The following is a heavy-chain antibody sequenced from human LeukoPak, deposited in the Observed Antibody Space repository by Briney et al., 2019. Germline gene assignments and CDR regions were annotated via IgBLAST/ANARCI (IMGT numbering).Heavy chain of an antibody. J-gene: IGHJ4*02. D-gene: IGHD2-21*01. CDR3: ARVLMWTFDY. Sequence: SETLSLTCAVSGGSISSSNWWSWVRQPPGKGLEWIGEIYYSGSTNYNPSLKSRVTISVDTSKNQFSLKLSSVTAADTAVYYCARVLMWTFDYWGQGTLVTVSS. CDR2: IYYSGST. CDR1: GGSISSSNW. V-gene: IGHV4-4*02.